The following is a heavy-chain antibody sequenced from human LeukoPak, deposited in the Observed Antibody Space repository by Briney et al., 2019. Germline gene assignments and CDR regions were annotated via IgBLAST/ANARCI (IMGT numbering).Heavy chain of an antibody. D-gene: IGHD2-15*01. Sequence: GGSLRLSCAASAFTFSSYAMAWVRQAPGKGLEWVSGISASGGSTYYADSVRGRFAISRDNSKNTLYLQMNSLRAEDTAVYYCAAEYCSGGSCYTGHSGHDYWGQGTLVTVSS. V-gene: IGHV3-23*01. CDR3: AAEYCSGGSCYTGHSGHDY. CDR2: ISASGGST. CDR1: AFTFSSYA. J-gene: IGHJ4*02.